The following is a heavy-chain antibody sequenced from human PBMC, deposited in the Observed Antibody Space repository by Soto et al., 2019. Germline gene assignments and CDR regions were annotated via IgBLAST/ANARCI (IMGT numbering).Heavy chain of an antibody. CDR2: ISSSSSYI. CDR3: ARAIAVAGPVSYFDY. D-gene: IGHD6-19*01. CDR1: GFTFSSYS. J-gene: IGHJ4*02. Sequence: EVQLVESGGGLVKPGGSLRLSCAASGFTFSSYSMNWVRRAPGKGLEWVSSISSSSSYIYYADSVKGRFTISRDNAKNSLYLQMNSLRAEDTAVYYRARAIAVAGPVSYFDYWGQGTLVTVSS. V-gene: IGHV3-21*01.